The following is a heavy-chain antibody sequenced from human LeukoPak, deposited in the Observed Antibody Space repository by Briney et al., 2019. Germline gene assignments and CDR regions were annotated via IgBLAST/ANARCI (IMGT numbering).Heavy chain of an antibody. D-gene: IGHD3-10*01. J-gene: IGHJ4*02. CDR3: ARQFFGAGVWPYYYGSGVFDY. CDR1: GGSISSSSYY. CDR2: IYYSGST. V-gene: IGHV4-39*01. Sequence: SETLSLTCTVSGGSISSSSYYWGWIRQPPGKGLEWIGSIYYSGSTYYNPSLKSRVTISVDTSKNQFSLKLSSVTAADTAVYYCARQFFGAGVWPYYYGSGVFDYWGQRTLVTVSS.